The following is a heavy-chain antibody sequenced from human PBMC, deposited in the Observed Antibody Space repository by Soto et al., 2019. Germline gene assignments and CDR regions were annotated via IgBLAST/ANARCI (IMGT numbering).Heavy chain of an antibody. CDR3: AYSSGWFRKDWFDP. J-gene: IGHJ5*02. CDR1: GYTFTSYG. V-gene: IGHV1-18*01. CDR2: ISAYNGNT. Sequence: ASVKVSCKASGYTFTSYGISWVRQAPGQGLEWMGWISAYNGNTNYAQKLQGRVTMTTDTSTSTAYMELRSLRSDDTAVYYCAYSSGWFRKDWFDPWGQGTLVTVSS. D-gene: IGHD6-19*01.